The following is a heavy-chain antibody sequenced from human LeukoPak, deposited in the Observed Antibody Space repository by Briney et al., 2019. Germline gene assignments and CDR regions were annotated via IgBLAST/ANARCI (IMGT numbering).Heavy chain of an antibody. J-gene: IGHJ4*02. CDR1: GFTFSSYS. V-gene: IGHV3-21*01. D-gene: IGHD6-13*01. CDR2: ICSSSSYI. CDR3: ARFSSSSINY. Sequence: PGGSLRLSCAASGFTFSSYSMNWVRQAPGKGLEWVSSICSSSSYIYYADSVKGRFTISRDNAKNSLYLQMNSLRAEDTAVYYCARFSSSSINYWGQGTLVTVSS.